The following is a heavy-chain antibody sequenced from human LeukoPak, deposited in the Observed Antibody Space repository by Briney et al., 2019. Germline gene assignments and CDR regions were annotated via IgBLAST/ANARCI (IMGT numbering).Heavy chain of an antibody. D-gene: IGHD2-15*01. CDR1: GFTFRNYD. Sequence: GGSLRLSCAASGFTFRNYDMHWVRQAPGKGLEWVASTQFDGSKRFHADSVKGRFTVSRDNSNNTVHLQMNNLRTDDTAVYYFAKKGRGFNIGGPYFDHWGQGTLVAVSS. V-gene: IGHV3-30*02. J-gene: IGHJ4*02. CDR3: AKKGRGFNIGGPYFDH. CDR2: TQFDGSKR.